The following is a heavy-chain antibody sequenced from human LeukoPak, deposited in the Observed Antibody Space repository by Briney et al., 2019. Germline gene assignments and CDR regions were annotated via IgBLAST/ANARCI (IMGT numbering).Heavy chain of an antibody. CDR2: TYYKSKCNN. V-gene: IGHV6-1*01. CDR3: ARSAAGTLDY. CDR1: GDSVSSKSAT. Sequence: SQTLSLTCVISGDSVSSKSATWNWIRQSPSRGLEWLGRTYYKSKCNNDYAISVKSRITINPDTSKNQFSLHLNSVTPEDTAVYYCARSAAGTLDYWGQGTLVTVSS. J-gene: IGHJ4*02. D-gene: IGHD6-13*01.